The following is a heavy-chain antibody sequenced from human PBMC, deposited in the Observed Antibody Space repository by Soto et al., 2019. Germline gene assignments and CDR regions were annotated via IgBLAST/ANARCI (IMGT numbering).Heavy chain of an antibody. V-gene: IGHV3-23*01. CDR3: AKGLDIVVVVAAAIPFDY. Sequence: GGSLRLSCAASGFTFSSYAMSWVRQAPGKGLEWVSAISGSGGSTYYADSVKGRFTISRDNSKNTLYLQMNSLRAEDTAVYYCAKGLDIVVVVAAAIPFDYWGQGTLVTVSS. CDR2: ISGSGGST. J-gene: IGHJ4*02. D-gene: IGHD2-15*01. CDR1: GFTFSSYA.